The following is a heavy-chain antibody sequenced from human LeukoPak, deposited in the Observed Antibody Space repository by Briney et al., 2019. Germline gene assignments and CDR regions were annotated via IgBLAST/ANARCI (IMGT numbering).Heavy chain of an antibody. Sequence: SETLSLTCTVSGGSISTYYWSWIRQPPGKGLEWIGEINHSGSTNYNPSLKSRVTISVDTSKNQFSLKLSSVTAADTAVYYCARGSPGGDIVVVPAAPAYYFDYWGQGTLVTVSS. V-gene: IGHV4-34*01. CDR1: GGSISTYY. J-gene: IGHJ4*02. CDR2: INHSGST. D-gene: IGHD2-2*01. CDR3: ARGSPGGDIVVVPAAPAYYFDY.